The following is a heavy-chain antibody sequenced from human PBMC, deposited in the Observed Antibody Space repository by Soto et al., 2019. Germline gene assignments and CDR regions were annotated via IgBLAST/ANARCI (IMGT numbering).Heavy chain of an antibody. D-gene: IGHD3-10*01. J-gene: IGHJ6*02. CDR3: AKEGWFGELQEPFYYYYYGMDV. V-gene: IGHV3-23*01. CDR1: GFTFSSYA. Sequence: GGSLRLSCAASGFTFSSYAMSWVRQAPGKGLEWVSAISGSGGSTYYADSVKGRFTISRDNSKNTLYLQMNSLRAEDTAVYYCAKEGWFGELQEPFYYYYYGMDVWGQGTTVTVSS. CDR2: ISGSGGST.